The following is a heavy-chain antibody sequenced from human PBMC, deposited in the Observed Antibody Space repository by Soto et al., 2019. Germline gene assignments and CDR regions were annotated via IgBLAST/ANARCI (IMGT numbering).Heavy chain of an antibody. V-gene: IGHV3-30-3*01. CDR3: AKGRYCSSTSCYNNYYYYGMDV. D-gene: IGHD2-2*02. CDR2: ISSDGGNR. Sequence: GGSLRLSCAASGFTFSDYALHWVRQAPGKGLEWVTVISSDGGNRYYADSVKGRFTISRDNSKNTLYLQMNSLRAEDTAVYYCAKGRYCSSTSCYNNYYYYGMDVWGQGTTVTVSS. CDR1: GFTFSDYA. J-gene: IGHJ6*02.